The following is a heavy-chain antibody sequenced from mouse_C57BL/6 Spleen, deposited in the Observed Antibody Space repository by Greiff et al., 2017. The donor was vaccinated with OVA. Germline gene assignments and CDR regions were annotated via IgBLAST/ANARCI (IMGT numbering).Heavy chain of an antibody. CDR3: ARGAQAYYFDD. V-gene: IGHV5-17*01. CDR2: ISSGSSTI. Sequence: EVMLVESGGGLVKPGGSLKLSCAASGFTFSDYGMHWVRQAPEKGLEWVAYISSGSSTIYYADTVKGRFTITRDNAKNTPFLQMTSLRSEDTAMYYCARGAQAYYFDDWGQGTTLTVSS. J-gene: IGHJ2*01. CDR1: GFTFSDYG. D-gene: IGHD3-2*02.